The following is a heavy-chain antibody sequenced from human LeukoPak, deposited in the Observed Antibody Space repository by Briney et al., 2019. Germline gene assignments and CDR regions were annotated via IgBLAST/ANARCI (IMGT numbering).Heavy chain of an antibody. V-gene: IGHV3-74*01. J-gene: IGHJ6*03. CDR3: ARRTGGVYYDYYMDV. Sequence: PGGSLRLSCAASGFTFSSYWMHWVRQAPGKGLVWVSRINTDGSGTSYADSVRGRFTISRDNAKNTLYLQMNSLRAGDTAVYYCARRTGGVYYDYYMDVWGKGTTVTVS. CDR2: INTDGSGT. D-gene: IGHD7-27*01. CDR1: GFTFSSYW.